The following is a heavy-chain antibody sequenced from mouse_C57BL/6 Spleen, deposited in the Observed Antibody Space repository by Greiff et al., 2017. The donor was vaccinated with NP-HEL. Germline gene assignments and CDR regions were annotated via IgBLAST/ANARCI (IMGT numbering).Heavy chain of an antibody. CDR1: GFTFSSYA. J-gene: IGHJ2*01. CDR3: ARDDCGFDD. Sequence: EVMLVESGGGLVKPGGSLKLSCAASGFTFSSYAMSWVRQTPEKRLEWVATISDGGSYTYYPDNVKGRIPISRDNAKNNLYLQMGHLKSEDTAMYYCARDDCGFDDWGQGTTLTVSS. V-gene: IGHV5-4*03. D-gene: IGHD2-4*01. CDR2: ISDGGSYT.